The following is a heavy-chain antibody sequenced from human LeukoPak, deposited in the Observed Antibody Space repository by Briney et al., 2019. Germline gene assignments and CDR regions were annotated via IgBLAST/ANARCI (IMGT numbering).Heavy chain of an antibody. CDR1: GGTFSIYA. CDR3: ARGENDILTGYYYYYYGMDV. CDR2: IIPIFGTA. V-gene: IGHV1-69*13. J-gene: IGHJ6*02. Sequence: ASVKVSCTASGGTFSIYAICWVRQAPGQGLEWMGGIIPIFGTANCAQKFQGRVTITADESTSTAYMELSSLRSEDTAVYYCARGENDILTGYYYYYYGMDVWGQGTTVTVSS. D-gene: IGHD3-9*01.